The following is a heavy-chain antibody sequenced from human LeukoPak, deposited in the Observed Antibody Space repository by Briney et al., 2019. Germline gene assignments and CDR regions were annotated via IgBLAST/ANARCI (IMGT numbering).Heavy chain of an antibody. CDR2: INHSGST. CDR3: ATGIAAAGTSGYYYYYYGMDV. J-gene: IGHJ6*04. CDR1: GGSFSGYY. D-gene: IGHD6-13*01. Sequence: SETLSLTCAVYGGSFSGYYWSWIRQPPWKGLEWIGEINHSGSTNYNPSLMSRVTISVDTSKNQFSLKLSSVTAADTAVYYCATGIAAAGTSGYYYYYYGMDVWGKGTTVTVSS. V-gene: IGHV4-34*01.